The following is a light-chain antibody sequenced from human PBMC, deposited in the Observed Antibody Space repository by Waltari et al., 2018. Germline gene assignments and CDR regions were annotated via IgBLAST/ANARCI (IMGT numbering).Light chain of an antibody. CDR3: QQYHSIPFT. Sequence: DIGITQSPDALAVSLGGGAPLHCQASQRFVFNSNNKNYRAWYQQKPGQPPKVLIYGASTRDAGVPDRFSGSGSGTDFTLTISSLQPEDVAVYYCQQYHSIPFTFGQGTKVEIK. V-gene: IGKV4-1*01. J-gene: IGKJ2*01. CDR1: QRFVFNSNNKNY. CDR2: GAS.